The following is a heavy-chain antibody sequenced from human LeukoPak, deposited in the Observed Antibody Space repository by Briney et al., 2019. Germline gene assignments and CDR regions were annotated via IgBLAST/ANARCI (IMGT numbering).Heavy chain of an antibody. CDR1: GGSFSGYY. J-gene: IGHJ5*02. D-gene: IGHD3-3*01. CDR2: INHSGST. Sequence: SETLSLTCAVYGGSFSGYYWSWLRQPPGKGLEWIGEINHSGSTNYNPSLKSRVTISVDTSKNQFSLKLSSVTAADTAVYYCARVVVDYDFWSGRKRNNWFDPWGQGTLVTVSS. CDR3: ARVVVDYDFWSGRKRNNWFDP. V-gene: IGHV4-34*01.